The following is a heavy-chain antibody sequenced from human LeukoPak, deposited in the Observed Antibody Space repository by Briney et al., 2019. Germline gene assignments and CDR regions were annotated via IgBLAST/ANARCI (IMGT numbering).Heavy chain of an antibody. CDR3: ARPGGYSYGYYYYYMDV. D-gene: IGHD5-18*01. J-gene: IGHJ6*03. CDR2: MNPNSGNT. V-gene: IGHV1-8*01. Sequence: ASVKVSCKASGYTFTSYDINWVRQATGQGLEWMGWMNPNSGNTGYAQKFQGRVTMTRNTSISTAYMELSSLRSEDTAVYYCARPGGYSYGYYYYYMDVWAKGTTVTVSS. CDR1: GYTFTSYD.